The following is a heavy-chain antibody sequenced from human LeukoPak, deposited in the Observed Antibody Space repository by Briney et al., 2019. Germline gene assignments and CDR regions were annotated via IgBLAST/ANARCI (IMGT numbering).Heavy chain of an antibody. V-gene: IGHV3-43D*03. D-gene: IGHD5-24*01. Sequence: GGSLRLSCAASGFTFDDYAMHWVRQAPGKGLEWVSLISWDGGSTYYADSVKGRFTISRDNSKNSLYLQMNSLRAEDTALYYCAKGGKVEMATISENWGQGTLVTVSS. J-gene: IGHJ4*02. CDR1: GFTFDDYA. CDR3: AKGGKVEMATISEN. CDR2: ISWDGGST.